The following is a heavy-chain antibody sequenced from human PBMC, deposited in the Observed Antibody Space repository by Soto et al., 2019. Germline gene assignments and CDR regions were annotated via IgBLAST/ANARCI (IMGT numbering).Heavy chain of an antibody. CDR3: ARAGGTSSLAVGGYYYYGMAV. CDR1: GGTFSSYA. V-gene: IGHV1-69*13. Sequence: SVKVSCKASGGTFSSYAISWVRQAPGQGLEWMGGIIPIFGTANYAQKFQGRVTITADESTSTAYMELSSLRSEDTAVYYCARAGGTSSLAVGGYYYYGMAVWGQGTTVTVSS. D-gene: IGHD1-26*01. CDR2: IIPIFGTA. J-gene: IGHJ6*02.